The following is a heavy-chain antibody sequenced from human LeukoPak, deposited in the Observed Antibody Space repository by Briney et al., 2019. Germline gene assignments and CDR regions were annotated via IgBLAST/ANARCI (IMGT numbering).Heavy chain of an antibody. CDR3: ARDSWFGELLYY. D-gene: IGHD3-10*01. J-gene: IGHJ4*02. CDR1: GGSVSSGSYY. CDR2: IYYSGST. Sequence: SETLSLTCTVSGGSVSSGSYYWSWIRQPPGKGLEWIGYIYYSGSTNYNPSLKSRVTISVDTSKNRFSLKLSSVTAADTAVYYCARDSWFGELLYYWGQGTLVTVSS. V-gene: IGHV4-61*01.